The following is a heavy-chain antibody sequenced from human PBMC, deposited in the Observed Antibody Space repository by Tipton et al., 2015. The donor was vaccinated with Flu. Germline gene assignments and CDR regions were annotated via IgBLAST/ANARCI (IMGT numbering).Heavy chain of an antibody. V-gene: IGHV3-21*04. CDR3: ARGGRAVAGRPFDI. J-gene: IGHJ3*02. CDR1: GFTFSSFS. D-gene: IGHD6-19*01. Sequence: SLRLSCAASGFTFSSFSMNWVRQTPGKGLEWVSSISSGSDYIYYADSVKGRFTISRDNAEDSLYLQMNSLRVDDTAVYYYARGGRAVAGRPFDIWGQGTMVTVSS. CDR2: ISSGSDYI.